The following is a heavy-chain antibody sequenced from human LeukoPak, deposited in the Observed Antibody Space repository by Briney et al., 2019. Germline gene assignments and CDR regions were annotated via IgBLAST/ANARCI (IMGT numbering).Heavy chain of an antibody. CDR3: ARDRVAAAGTPEY. D-gene: IGHD6-13*01. J-gene: IGHJ4*02. Sequence: ASVKVSCKASGYTFTSYDINWVRQATGQGLEWMGWMNPNSGNTGYAQKFQGRVTITRNTSISTAYMELRSLRSDDTAVYYCARDRVAAAGTPEYWGQGTLVTVSS. V-gene: IGHV1-8*03. CDR2: MNPNSGNT. CDR1: GYTFTSYD.